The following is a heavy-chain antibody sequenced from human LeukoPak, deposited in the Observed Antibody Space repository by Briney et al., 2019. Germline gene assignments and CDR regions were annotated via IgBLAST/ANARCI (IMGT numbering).Heavy chain of an antibody. D-gene: IGHD3-10*01. CDR1: GGSISSSSYY. V-gene: IGHV4-39*07. CDR3: ASKLWFGESSWYYFDY. Sequence: NTSETLSLTCTVSGGSISSSSYYWGWIRQPPGKGLEWIGSIYYSGSTYYNPSLKSRVTISVDTSKNQFSLKLSSVTAADTAVYYCASKLWFGESSWYYFDYWGQGTLVTVSS. J-gene: IGHJ4*02. CDR2: IYYSGST.